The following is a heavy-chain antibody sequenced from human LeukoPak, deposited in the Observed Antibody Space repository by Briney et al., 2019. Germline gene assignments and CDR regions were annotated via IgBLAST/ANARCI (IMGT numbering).Heavy chain of an antibody. D-gene: IGHD6-19*01. Sequence: PGGSLRLSCAASGFTFSSYSMNWVRQAPGKGLEWVSYISSSSSTIYHADSVKGRFTISRDNAKNSLYLQMNSLRAEDTAVYYCARVTAVATWGQGTLVTVSS. V-gene: IGHV3-48*04. CDR3: ARVTAVAT. CDR2: ISSSSSTI. J-gene: IGHJ5*02. CDR1: GFTFSSYS.